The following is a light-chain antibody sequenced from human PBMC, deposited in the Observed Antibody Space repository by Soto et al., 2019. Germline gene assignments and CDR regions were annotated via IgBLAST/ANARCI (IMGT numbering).Light chain of an antibody. Sequence: DIVMTQTPLSSPVTLGQPASISCRSSQSLVHSDGSTYLSWLQQRPGQPPRLLIYKISNRLSGVPDRFSGSGSGTDLTLKFTRVEAEDVGIYYCMQSTQFPYTFGQGTKLEIK. CDR2: KIS. J-gene: IGKJ2*01. CDR3: MQSTQFPYT. CDR1: QSLVHSDGSTY. V-gene: IGKV2-24*01.